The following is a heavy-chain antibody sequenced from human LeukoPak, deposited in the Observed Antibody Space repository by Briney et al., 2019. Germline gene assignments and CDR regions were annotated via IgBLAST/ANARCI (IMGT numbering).Heavy chain of an antibody. Sequence: SETLSLTCTVSGGSISNSDYYWSWIRQHPGKGLEWIGYIYYSGSTYYNPSLKSRVSISVDTSKNQFSLQLNSVTPEDTAVYYCARDLRDGDSFSMDVWGQGTTVTVSS. CDR2: IYYSGST. J-gene: IGHJ6*02. CDR3: ARDLRDGDSFSMDV. V-gene: IGHV4-31*03. D-gene: IGHD2-21*01. CDR1: GGSISNSDYY.